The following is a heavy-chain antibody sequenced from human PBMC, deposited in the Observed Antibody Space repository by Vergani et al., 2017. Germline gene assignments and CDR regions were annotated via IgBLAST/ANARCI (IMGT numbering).Heavy chain of an antibody. J-gene: IGHJ6*02. D-gene: IGHD3-9*01. CDR2: IYSTGST. Sequence: QVQLEESGPGLVKPSETLSLTCTVSGGSFNTYYWSWIRQSPGRGLEWFGYIYSTGSTNYNPSLNSRVTMSVDTSKNQFSLNLRSVTAADTAVYFCARVMYRDEASTGYRLEGMDIWGQGTTVTISS. CDR1: GGSFNTYY. V-gene: IGHV4-59*13. CDR3: ARVMYRDEASTGYRLEGMDI.